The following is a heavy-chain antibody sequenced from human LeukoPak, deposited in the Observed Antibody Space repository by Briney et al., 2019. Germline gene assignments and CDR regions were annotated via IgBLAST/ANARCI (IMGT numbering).Heavy chain of an antibody. V-gene: IGHV4-39*07. J-gene: IGHJ4*02. CDR1: GGSISSGSYY. Sequence: PSETLSLTCTVSGGSISSGSYYWGWIRQPPGKGLEWIGSIYYSGSTYYKPSLKSRVTISLDTSKNQFSLKPSSVTAADTAVYYCARAYSPPQWSPFDYWGQGTLVTVSS. CDR3: ARAYSPPQWSPFDY. D-gene: IGHD6-13*01. CDR2: IYYSGST.